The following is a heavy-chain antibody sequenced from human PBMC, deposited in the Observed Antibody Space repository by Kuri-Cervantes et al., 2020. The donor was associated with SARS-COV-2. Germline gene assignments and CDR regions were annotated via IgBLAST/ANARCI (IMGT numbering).Heavy chain of an antibody. Sequence: SETLSLTCALHYGTLTGYQWSWIRQPPGRGLEWIGGINHRGDTNYNPALESRVTISRDTSENQFSLRLTSVTAAGAAVYYCARGINGYFFFYYLDVWGKGTTVTVSS. CDR3: ARGINGYFFFYYLDV. J-gene: IGHJ6*03. CDR2: INHRGDT. D-gene: IGHD2-21*01. CDR1: YGTLTGYQ. V-gene: IGHV4-34*01.